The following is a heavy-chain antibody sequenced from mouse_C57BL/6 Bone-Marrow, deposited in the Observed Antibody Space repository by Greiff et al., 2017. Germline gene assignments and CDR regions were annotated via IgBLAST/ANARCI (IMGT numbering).Heavy chain of an antibody. Sequence: EVKLLESGAELVRPGASVKLSCTASGFTFTDDYMHWVKQRPEKGLEWIGWIDPDNGDTDYDQKFKGKATITADKSSNTAYLQLSSLTSEDTAVSYCTTQASTDYGGQGTTLTVSS. D-gene: IGHD3-2*02. CDR2: IDPDNGDT. CDR3: TTQASTDY. CDR1: GFTFTDDY. J-gene: IGHJ2*01. V-gene: IGHV14-4*01.